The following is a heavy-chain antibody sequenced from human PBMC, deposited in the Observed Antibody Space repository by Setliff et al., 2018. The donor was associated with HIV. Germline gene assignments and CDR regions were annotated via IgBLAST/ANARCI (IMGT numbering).Heavy chain of an antibody. D-gene: IGHD3-10*01. J-gene: IGHJ4*02. Sequence: SETLSLTCAVYNGSFSEYYWNWIRQSPGKGLEWIGYIFDSGTTKYNPSVTSRVTISVDASKNQFFLQLISVTAADTAVYYCARQGGYNSPLMVWGQGKLVTVSS. V-gene: IGHV4-59*08. CDR3: ARQGGYNSPLMV. CDR2: IFDSGTT. CDR1: NGSFSEYY.